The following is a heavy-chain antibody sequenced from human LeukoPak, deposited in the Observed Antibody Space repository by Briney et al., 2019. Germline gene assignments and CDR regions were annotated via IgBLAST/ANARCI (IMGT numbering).Heavy chain of an antibody. D-gene: IGHD5-12*01. CDR3: ARVVGGDSGYDHYYHYYGMDV. Sequence: SETLSLTCTVSGGSISSYYWSWIRQPPGKGLEWIGYIYYSGSTNYNPSLKSRVTISVDTSKNQFSLKLSSVTAADTAVYYCARVVGGDSGYDHYYHYYGMDVWGQGTTVTVSS. CDR2: IYYSGST. CDR1: GGSISSYY. V-gene: IGHV4-59*01. J-gene: IGHJ6*02.